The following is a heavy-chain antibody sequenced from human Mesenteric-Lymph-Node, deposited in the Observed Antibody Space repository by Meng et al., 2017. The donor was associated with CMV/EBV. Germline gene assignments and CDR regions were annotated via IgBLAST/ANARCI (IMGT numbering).Heavy chain of an antibody. CDR3: AIPDATSWIQLVYYYYGMDV. Sequence: ASVKVSCKASGYTFTSYDINWVRQATGQGLEWMGWINPNSGGTNYAQKFQGRVTMTRDTSISTAYMELSRLRSDDTAVYYCAIPDATSWIQLVYYYYGMDVWGQGTTVTVSS. CDR1: GYTFTSYD. D-gene: IGHD5-18*01. V-gene: IGHV1-2*02. CDR2: INPNSGGT. J-gene: IGHJ6*02.